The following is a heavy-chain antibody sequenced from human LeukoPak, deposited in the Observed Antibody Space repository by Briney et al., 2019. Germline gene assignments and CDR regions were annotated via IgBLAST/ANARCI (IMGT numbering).Heavy chain of an antibody. CDR1: GFSFSHYS. D-gene: IGHD6-19*01. V-gene: IGHV3-48*02. CDR2: ISSSSTII. Sequence: GGSLRLSCAASGFSFSHYSMNWVRQAPGKGLEWVSYISSSSTIIYYADSVKGRFTISRDNAKNSLYLQMNSLRDEDTAVYYCARWFTSGRGFFDYWGQGILVTVSS. J-gene: IGHJ4*02. CDR3: ARWFTSGRGFFDY.